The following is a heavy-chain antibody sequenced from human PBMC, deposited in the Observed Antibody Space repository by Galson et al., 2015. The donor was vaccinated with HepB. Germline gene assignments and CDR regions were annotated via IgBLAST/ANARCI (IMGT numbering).Heavy chain of an antibody. CDR1: GFTFSSYS. V-gene: IGHV3-21*01. D-gene: IGHD3-22*01. CDR2: ISRSSSYI. J-gene: IGHJ4*02. Sequence: SLRLSCAASGFTFSSYSMNWVRQAPGKGLEWVSSISRSSSYIHYADSVKGRFTISRDNAKNSLYLQMNSLRAEDTAVYYCARDYSSAYYWSREFRPYYFDYWGQGTLVTV. CDR3: ARDYSSAYYWSREFRPYYFDY.